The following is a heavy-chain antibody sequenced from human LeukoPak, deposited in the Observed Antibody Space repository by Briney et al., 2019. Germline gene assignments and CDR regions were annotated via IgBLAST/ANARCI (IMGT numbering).Heavy chain of an antibody. Sequence: GGPLSLSCAASGFTFGSYEMNWFGKAPGKGWRWVSYISSSGSTIYYADSVKGRFTISRDNAKNSLYLQMNSLRAEDTAVYYCARESYRGSSFDYWGQGTLVTVSS. CDR2: ISSSGSTI. V-gene: IGHV3-48*03. CDR3: ARESYRGSSFDY. CDR1: GFTFGSYE. D-gene: IGHD4-23*01. J-gene: IGHJ4*02.